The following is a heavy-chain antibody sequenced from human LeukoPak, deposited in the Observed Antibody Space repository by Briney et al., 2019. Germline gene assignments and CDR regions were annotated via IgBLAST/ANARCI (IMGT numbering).Heavy chain of an antibody. Sequence: SQTLSLTCAISGDSVSSYSAAWNWIRQSPSRGLEWLGRTYYRSKWYNDYAVSVKSRITINPDTSKNQFSLKLSSVTAADTAVYYCARGDYDSSGYYDYWGQGTLVTVSS. J-gene: IGHJ4*02. CDR2: TYYRSKWYN. CDR1: GDSVSSYSAA. D-gene: IGHD3-22*01. CDR3: ARGDYDSSGYYDY. V-gene: IGHV6-1*01.